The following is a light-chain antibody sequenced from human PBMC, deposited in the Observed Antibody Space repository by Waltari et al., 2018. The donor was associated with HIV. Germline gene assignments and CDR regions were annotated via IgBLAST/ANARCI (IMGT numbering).Light chain of an antibody. J-gene: IGLJ2*01. CDR2: GNN. V-gene: IGLV1-44*01. CDR1: SPNIGRHA. Sequence: QPVLTQPPSASGTPGQRVIISCSGSSPNIGRHALSWYQHLPGATPTLLIFGNNQRSSGVPDRFSGSKSATSASLAISGLRSVDEADYSCAAWDDSLDGPVFGGGTKLTVL. CDR3: AAWDDSLDGPV.